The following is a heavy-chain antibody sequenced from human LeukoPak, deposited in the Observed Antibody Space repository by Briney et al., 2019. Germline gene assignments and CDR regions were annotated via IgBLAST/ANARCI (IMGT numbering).Heavy chain of an antibody. J-gene: IGHJ4*02. Sequence: AATLSLTCAVYCGSFSANYWSWVRQPPGKGLEWVGEVYHRRNTNYNPSLKSRVNISIDTSQNQFSLRLISVTAADTAVYYCASARWDFWGQGVLVTVSS. CDR2: VYHRRNT. V-gene: IGHV4-34*01. CDR1: CGSFSANY. D-gene: IGHD5-24*01. CDR3: ASARWDF.